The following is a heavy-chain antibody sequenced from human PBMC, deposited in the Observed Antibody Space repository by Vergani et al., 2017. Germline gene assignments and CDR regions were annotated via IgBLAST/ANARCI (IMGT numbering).Heavy chain of an antibody. CDR3: ARGDWGNWYFDL. J-gene: IGHJ2*01. CDR1: GGSISSGGYY. D-gene: IGHD3-16*01. CDR2: IYYSGST. Sequence: QVQLQESGPGLVKPSETLSLTCTVSGGSISSGGYYWSWIRQPPGKGLEWIGYIYYSGSTNYNPSLKSRVTISVDTSKNQFSLKLSSVTAADTAVYYCARGDWGNWYFDLWGRGTLVTVSS. V-gene: IGHV4-61*08.